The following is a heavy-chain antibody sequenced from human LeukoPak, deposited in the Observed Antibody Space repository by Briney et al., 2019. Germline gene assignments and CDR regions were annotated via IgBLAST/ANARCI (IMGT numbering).Heavy chain of an antibody. CDR2: ISRSGSTI. CDR3: ARCITMVRGVFDY. Sequence: PGGALRLSCADSGFTFSDYYMSWIPQGPGEGRGWGSYISRSGSTIYYADSVKGRFTIARDNAKHSLYLQMNSLRAEDTAVYYCARCITMVRGVFDYWGQGTLVTVSS. D-gene: IGHD3-10*01. CDR1: GFTFSDYY. V-gene: IGHV3-11*01. J-gene: IGHJ4*02.